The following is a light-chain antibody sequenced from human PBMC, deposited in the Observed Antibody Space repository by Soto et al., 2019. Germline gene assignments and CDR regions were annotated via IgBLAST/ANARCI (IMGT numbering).Light chain of an antibody. CDR1: QDITKY. Sequence: DIQLTQSPSFLSASIGDRVSLSCRASQDITKYLAWFHQKPGTAPKLLIYSASTLHVGVPARFSGGGSGTEFTLTINSLQAEDFVTYYCQQVDRPPLTFGGGTKVEIK. V-gene: IGKV1-9*01. CDR3: QQVDRPPLT. J-gene: IGKJ4*01. CDR2: SAS.